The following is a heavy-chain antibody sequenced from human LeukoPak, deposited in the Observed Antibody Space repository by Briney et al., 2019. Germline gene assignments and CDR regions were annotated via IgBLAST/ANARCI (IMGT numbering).Heavy chain of an antibody. CDR2: IYHSGSP. CDR1: GYSISSGYY. D-gene: IGHD3-10*01. V-gene: IGHV4-38-2*02. Sequence: SETLSLTCTVSGYSISSGYYWGWIRQPPGKGLEWIGSIYHSGSPYYNPSLKSRVTISVDTSRNQFSLKLSSVTAADTAVYYCARAGGSGSYLLETWGQGTLVTVTS. CDR3: ARAGGSGSYLLET. J-gene: IGHJ5*02.